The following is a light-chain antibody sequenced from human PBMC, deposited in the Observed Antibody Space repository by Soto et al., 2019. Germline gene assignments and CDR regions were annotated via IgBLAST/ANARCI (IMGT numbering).Light chain of an antibody. CDR3: QQYGSSPPSST. CDR2: GAS. V-gene: IGKV3-20*01. J-gene: IGKJ5*01. CDR1: QSISRS. Sequence: EIVLTQSPAILSVSPGERATLSCRAIQSISRSLAWYQQKPGQAPRLLIYGASNRATDIPDRFSGRGSGTDFTLTISRLEPEDFAVYYCQQYGSSPPSSTFGQGTRLENK.